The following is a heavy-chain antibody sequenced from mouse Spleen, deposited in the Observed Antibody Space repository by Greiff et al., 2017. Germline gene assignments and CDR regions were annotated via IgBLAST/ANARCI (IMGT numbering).Heavy chain of an antibody. CDR3: ARDEGQGDY. V-gene: IGHV1-26*01. CDR2: INPNNGGT. D-gene: IGHD3-3*01. Sequence: EVQLQQSGPELVKPGASVKISCKASGYTFTDYYMNWVKQSHGKSLEWIGDINPNNGGTSYNQKFKGKATLTVDKSSSTAYMELRSLTSEDSAVYYCARDEGQGDYWGQGTTLTVSS. J-gene: IGHJ2*01. CDR1: GYTFTDYY.